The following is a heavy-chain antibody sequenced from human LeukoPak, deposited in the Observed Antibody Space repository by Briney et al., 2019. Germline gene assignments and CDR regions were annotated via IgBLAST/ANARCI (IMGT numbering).Heavy chain of an antibody. CDR2: ISYDGSNK. CDR1: GFTFSSYW. V-gene: IGHV3-30*03. J-gene: IGHJ4*02. Sequence: GALRLSCAASGFTFSSYWMSWVRQAPGKGLEWVAVISYDGSNKYYADSVKGRFTISRDNSKNTLYLRMNSLRREDTAVYYCARDPECGDSAVVTSNYFDYWGQGTLVTVSS. CDR3: ARDPECGDSAVVTSNYFDY. D-gene: IGHD5-18*01.